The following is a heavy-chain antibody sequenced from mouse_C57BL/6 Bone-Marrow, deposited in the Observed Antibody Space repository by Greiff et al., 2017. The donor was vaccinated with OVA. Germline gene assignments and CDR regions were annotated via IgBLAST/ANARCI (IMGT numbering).Heavy chain of an antibody. J-gene: IGHJ2*02. V-gene: IGHV1-59*01. CDR1: GYTFTNYW. CDR3: AHHGSRLYLHY. D-gene: IGHD1-1*01. Sequence: VQLQQPGAELVRPGTSVKLSCKASGYTFTNYWMHWVKQRPGQGLEWIGVIAPSDSYINYNQKFKGRATLTVDTSSSTAYMHLSSLTSEDSAVYYCAHHGSRLYLHYWGQGTSLTVSS. CDR2: IAPSDSYI.